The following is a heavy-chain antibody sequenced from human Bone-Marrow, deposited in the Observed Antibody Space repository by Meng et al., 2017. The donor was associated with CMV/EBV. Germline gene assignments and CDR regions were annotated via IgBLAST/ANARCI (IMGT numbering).Heavy chain of an antibody. J-gene: IGHJ4*02. Sequence: GESLKISCAASGFTFSSYWMSWVRQAPGKGLEWVANIKQDGSEKYYVDSVKGRFTISRDNAKNSLYLQMNSLRAEDTAVYYCARARRYSSSSPYYFDYWGQGKRVTVYS. D-gene: IGHD6-6*01. CDR2: IKQDGSEK. CDR1: GFTFSSYW. CDR3: ARARRYSSSSPYYFDY. V-gene: IGHV3-7*01.